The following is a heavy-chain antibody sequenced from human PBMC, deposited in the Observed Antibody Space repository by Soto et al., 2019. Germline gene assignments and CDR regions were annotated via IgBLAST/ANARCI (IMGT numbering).Heavy chain of an antibody. CDR1: GGSFSSDA. Sequence: KVSCKASGGSFSSDAITWVRQAPGQGLEWIGEIIPMFDTTNYAPEFQGRVTITADTATTTVYMEVNRLTPDDTAVYYCAREVVTETTLGYFDFWGQGALVTSPQ. J-gene: IGHJ4*02. D-gene: IGHD2-21*02. CDR3: AREVVTETTLGYFDF. CDR2: IIPMFDTT. V-gene: IGHV1-69*06.